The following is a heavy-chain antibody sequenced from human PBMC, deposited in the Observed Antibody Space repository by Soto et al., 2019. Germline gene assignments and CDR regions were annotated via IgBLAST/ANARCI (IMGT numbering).Heavy chain of an antibody. J-gene: IGHJ4*02. D-gene: IGHD3-10*01. CDR2: ITYDGSYE. CDR3: AKGAMVRGVLYYFDY. Sequence: QVQLVESGGGVVQPGRSLRLSCAASGFTFSNYGMHWVRQAPGKGLEWVTIITYDGSYEYYADSVKGRFTISRENSENTLYLQLNSLRAEDTAVYYCAKGAMVRGVLYYFDYWGQGTLVTVSS. V-gene: IGHV3-30*18. CDR1: GFTFSNYG.